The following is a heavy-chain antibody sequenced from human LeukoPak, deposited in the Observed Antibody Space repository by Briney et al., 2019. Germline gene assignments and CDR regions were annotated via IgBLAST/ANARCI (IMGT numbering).Heavy chain of an antibody. Sequence: PSETLSLTCAVSGASISGSGYYLGWIRQPPGKGLEWIGNIYYTGSTYYNASLQSRVTISIDTSKNQFSLKLSSVTAADTAVYYCARDLDWELLIDWGQGTLVTVSS. J-gene: IGHJ4*02. D-gene: IGHD1-26*01. V-gene: IGHV4-39*07. CDR3: ARDLDWELLID. CDR2: IYYTGST. CDR1: GASISGSGYY.